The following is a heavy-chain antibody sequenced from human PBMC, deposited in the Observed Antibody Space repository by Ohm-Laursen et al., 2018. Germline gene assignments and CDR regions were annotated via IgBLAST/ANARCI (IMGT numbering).Heavy chain of an antibody. V-gene: IGHV3-33*01. CDR2: IWYDGSKK. Sequence: SLRLSCTASGLNFSDYGMHWVRQAPGKGLEWLAVIWYDGSKKFHADSVKGRFSVSRDNSKSMLYLQMDNLRAEDTAVYYCARGGQQQVEDYWGQGTLVTVSS. D-gene: IGHD6-13*01. J-gene: IGHJ4*02. CDR1: GLNFSDYG. CDR3: ARGGQQQVEDY.